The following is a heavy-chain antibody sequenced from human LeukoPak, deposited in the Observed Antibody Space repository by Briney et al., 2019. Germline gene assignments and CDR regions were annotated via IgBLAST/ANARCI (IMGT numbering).Heavy chain of an antibody. CDR1: GGSISSSSCY. Sequence: PSETLSLTCTVSGGSISSSSCYWGWIRQPPGKGLDWIGSISYSGSTYYNPSLKSRVTISVDTSKNQFSLKLSSVTAADTAVYYCTSGSYSFYYMDVWGKGTTVTVSS. CDR2: ISYSGST. J-gene: IGHJ6*03. D-gene: IGHD1-26*01. CDR3: TSGSYSFYYMDV. V-gene: IGHV4-39*07.